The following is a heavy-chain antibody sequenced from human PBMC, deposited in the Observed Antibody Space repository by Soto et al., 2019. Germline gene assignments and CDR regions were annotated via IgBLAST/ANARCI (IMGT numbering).Heavy chain of an antibody. CDR3: ARDCPGSSTTCYGNEWFDS. D-gene: IGHD2-2*01. CDR2: ISSGRRTI. CDR1: GFTFSSYS. V-gene: IGHV3-48*01. J-gene: IGHJ5*01. Sequence: EVQLVESGGGLVQPGGSLRLSCAASGFTFSSYSMNWVRQAPGKGLEWVSYISSGRRTIYYADSVKGRFTISRDNAKNALYRQINSLRAEDRAVYYCARDCPGSSTTCYGNEWFDSWGQGTLVTVSS.